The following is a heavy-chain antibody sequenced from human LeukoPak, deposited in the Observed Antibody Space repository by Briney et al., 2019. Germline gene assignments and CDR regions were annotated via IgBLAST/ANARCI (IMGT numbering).Heavy chain of an antibody. CDR2: INPNSGGT. CDR3: ARDGKGVGFFEWHHDY. V-gene: IGHV1-2*02. Sequence: ASVKVSCKASGYTFTGYNMHWVRQAPGQGLEWMGWINPNSGGTNYAQKFQGRVTMTRDTSISTAYMELSRLRSDDTAVYYCARDGKGVGFFEWHHDYWGQGTLVTVSS. D-gene: IGHD3-3*02. J-gene: IGHJ4*02. CDR1: GYTFTGYN.